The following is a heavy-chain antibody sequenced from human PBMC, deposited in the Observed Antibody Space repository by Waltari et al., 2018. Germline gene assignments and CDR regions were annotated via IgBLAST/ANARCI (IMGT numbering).Heavy chain of an antibody. D-gene: IGHD5-18*01. CDR3: AGVDTALDDKGDSFEI. V-gene: IGHV4-39*01. CDR1: GASITRSSYY. J-gene: IGHJ3*02. Sequence: QLQLQESGPGLVKPSETLSLSCTVSGASITRSSYYWAWIRQPPGKGREWIGNIYNSGDTYYTRSLKSRVTISVDTSKNQLSMRLASATAADTAVYFCAGVDTALDDKGDSFEIWGQGTMVTVSS. CDR2: IYNSGDT.